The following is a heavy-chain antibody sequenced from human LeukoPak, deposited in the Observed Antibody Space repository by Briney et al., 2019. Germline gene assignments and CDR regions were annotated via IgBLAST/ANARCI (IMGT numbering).Heavy chain of an antibody. V-gene: IGHV4-4*02. CDR2: IYHSGST. Sequence: ETLSLTCAVSGGSISSPNWWSWVRQPPGEGLEWIGEIYHSGSTNYNPSLKNRVTILIDRSKTQFSLKLTSVTAADTAIYYCARPGIGGAFDIWGQGTM. J-gene: IGHJ3*02. CDR3: ARPGIGGAFDI. D-gene: IGHD3-16*01. CDR1: GGSISSPNW.